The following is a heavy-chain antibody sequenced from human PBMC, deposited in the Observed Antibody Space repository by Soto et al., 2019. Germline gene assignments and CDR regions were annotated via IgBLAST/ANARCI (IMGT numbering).Heavy chain of an antibody. CDR2: IYPGDSDT. V-gene: IGHV5-51*01. CDR1: GYSFTSYW. Sequence: PGESLKISCKGSGYSFTSYWIGWVRQMPGKGLEWMGIIYPGDSDTRYSPSFQGQVTISADKSISAAYLQWSSLKASDTAMYYCARHRGILYSNYVDVDTLLGWFDPWGQGTLVTVSS. D-gene: IGHD4-4*01. J-gene: IGHJ5*02. CDR3: ARHRGILYSNYVDVDTLLGWFDP.